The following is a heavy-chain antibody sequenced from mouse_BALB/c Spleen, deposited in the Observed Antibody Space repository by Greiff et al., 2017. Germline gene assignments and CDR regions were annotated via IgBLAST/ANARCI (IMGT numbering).Heavy chain of an antibody. V-gene: IGHV14-3*02. J-gene: IGHJ2*01. CDR1: GFNIKDTY. CDR3: ARYHYFDY. CDR2: IDPANGNT. Sequence: EVQLVESGAELVKPGASVKLSCTASGFNIKDTYMHWVKQRPEQGLEWIGRIDPANGNTKYDPKFQGKATITADTSSNTAYLQLSSLTSEDTAVYYCARYHYFDYWGQGTTLTVSS.